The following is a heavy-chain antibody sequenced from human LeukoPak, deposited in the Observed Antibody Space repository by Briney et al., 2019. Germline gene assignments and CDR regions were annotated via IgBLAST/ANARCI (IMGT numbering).Heavy chain of an antibody. CDR1: GFTFSSYS. CDR3: ASRRTAYCGGDCPEGY. V-gene: IGHV3-21*01. D-gene: IGHD2-21*02. J-gene: IGHJ4*02. Sequence: GGSLRLSCAASGFTFSSYSMNWVRQAPGKGLEWVSSISRSSTYIYYADSVKGRFTISRDNAKNSLYLQMNSLRAEDTAVYYCASRRTAYCGGDCPEGYWGQGTLVTVSS. CDR2: ISRSSTYI.